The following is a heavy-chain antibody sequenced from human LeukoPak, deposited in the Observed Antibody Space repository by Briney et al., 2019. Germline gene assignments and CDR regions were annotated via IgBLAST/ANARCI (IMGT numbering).Heavy chain of an antibody. CDR3: ARDRPDWEWLIEY. Sequence: GGSLRLSCAASGFTFSRYTMHWVRQAPGTGLEWVALISKDGRDEYYVDSVKGRFTISRDNSKNTIYLQMNSLRLEDTAVYYCARDRPDWEWLIEYWGQGTLVTVSS. CDR2: ISKDGRDE. D-gene: IGHD6-19*01. V-gene: IGHV3-30*04. CDR1: GFTFSRYT. J-gene: IGHJ4*02.